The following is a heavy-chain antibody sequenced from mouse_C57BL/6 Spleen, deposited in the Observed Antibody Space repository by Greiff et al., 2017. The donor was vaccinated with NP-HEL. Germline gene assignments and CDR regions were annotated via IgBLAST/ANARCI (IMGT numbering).Heavy chain of an antibody. CDR3: FITTVVAIDY. V-gene: IGHV14-4*01. D-gene: IGHD1-1*01. CDR1: GFNLKDDY. Sequence: EVQLQQSGAELVRPGASVKLSCTASGFNLKDDYMHWVKQRPEQGLEWIGWIDPENGDTEYASKFQGKATITADTSSNTAYLQLSSLTSEDTAVYYCFITTVVAIDYWGQGTTLTVSS. J-gene: IGHJ2*01. CDR2: IDPENGDT.